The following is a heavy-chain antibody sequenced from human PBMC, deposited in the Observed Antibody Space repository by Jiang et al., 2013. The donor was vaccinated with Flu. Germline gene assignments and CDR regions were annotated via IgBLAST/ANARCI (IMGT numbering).Heavy chain of an antibody. D-gene: IGHD1-14*01. V-gene: IGHV4-59*01. CDR3: ARYRVPQT. CDR1: GGSISSYY. J-gene: IGHJ5*02. CDR2: IDYSGST. Sequence: GSGLVKPSETLSLTCTVSGGSISSYYWSWIRQPPGKGLEWIGYIDYSGSTNYNLSLKSRVTISVDTSKNQFSLKLRSVTAADTAVYYCARYRVPQTWGQGTLVTVSS.